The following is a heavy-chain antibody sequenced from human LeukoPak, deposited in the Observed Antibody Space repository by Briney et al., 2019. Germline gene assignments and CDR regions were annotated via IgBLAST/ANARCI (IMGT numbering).Heavy chain of an antibody. Sequence: GGSLRLSCADSGFNFRTYAMSWVRQAPGKGLEWVSTITDSGGTSYYADSVRGRFTISRDNSKNSLYLQMSNLRTGDTAVYYCVKSTYSDTSGYFAFDSWGQGSLVTVSA. CDR1: GFNFRTYA. CDR2: ITDSGGTS. V-gene: IGHV3-23*01. J-gene: IGHJ4*02. D-gene: IGHD3-22*01. CDR3: VKSTYSDTSGYFAFDS.